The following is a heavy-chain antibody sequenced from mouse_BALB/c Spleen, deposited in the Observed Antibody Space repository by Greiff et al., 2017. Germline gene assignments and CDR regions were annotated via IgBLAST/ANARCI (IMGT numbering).Heavy chain of an antibody. J-gene: IGHJ4*01. V-gene: IGHV5-6-5*01. D-gene: IGHD2-14*01. CDR1: GFTFSSYA. CDR2: ISSGGST. CDR3: ARGNRYDRVYAMDY. Sequence: EVKVEESGGGLVKPGGSLKLSCAASGFTFSSYAMSWVRQTPEKRLEWVASISSGGSTYYPDSVKGRFTISRDNARNILYLQMSSLRSEDTAMYYCARGNRYDRVYAMDYWGQGTSVTVSS.